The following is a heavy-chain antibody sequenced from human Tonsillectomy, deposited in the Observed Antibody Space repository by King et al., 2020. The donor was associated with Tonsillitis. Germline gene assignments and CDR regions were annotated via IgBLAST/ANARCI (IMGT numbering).Heavy chain of an antibody. D-gene: IGHD1-26*01. CDR3: AKDWSPFVGRGATPAD. CDR1: GFTFSSYG. V-gene: IGHV3-30*02. J-gene: IGHJ4*02. CDR2: IRFDGNNK. Sequence: VQLVESGGGVVQPGGSLRLSCAASGFTFSSYGMHWVRQAPGKGLEWVVFIRFDGNNKYYADSVKGRFTISRDNPKNTLYLQMNSLRAEDTAVYYCAKDWSPFVGRGATPADWGQGTLVTVSS.